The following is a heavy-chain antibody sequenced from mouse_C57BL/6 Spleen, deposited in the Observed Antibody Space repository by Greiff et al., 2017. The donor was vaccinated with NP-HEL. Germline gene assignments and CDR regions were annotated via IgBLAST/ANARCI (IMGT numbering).Heavy chain of an antibody. CDR2: IYPGDGDT. D-gene: IGHD1-1*02. Sequence: VKLMESGAELVKPGASVKISCKASGYAFSSYWMNWVKQRPGKGLEWIGQIYPGDGDTNYNGKFKGKATLTADKSSSTAYMQLSSLTSEDTAVYYCARRGGSSIFDYWGQGTTLTVSS. J-gene: IGHJ2*01. CDR3: ARRGGSSIFDY. CDR1: GYAFSSYW. V-gene: IGHV1-80*01.